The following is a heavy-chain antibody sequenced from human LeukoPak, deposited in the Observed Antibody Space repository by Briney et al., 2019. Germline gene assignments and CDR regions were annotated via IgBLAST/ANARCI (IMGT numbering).Heavy chain of an antibody. V-gene: IGHV4-59*01. D-gene: IGHD3-22*01. J-gene: IGHJ4*02. CDR1: GGSISSYY. CDR3: ARGTYYYDSSGYYPSFGLYFDY. CDR2: IYYSGST. Sequence: SETLSLTCTVSGGSISSYYWSWIRQPPGKGLEWIGYIYYSGSTNYNPSLKSRVTISVDTSKNQFSLKLRSVTAADTAVYYCARGTYYYDSSGYYPSFGLYFDYWGQGTLVTVSS.